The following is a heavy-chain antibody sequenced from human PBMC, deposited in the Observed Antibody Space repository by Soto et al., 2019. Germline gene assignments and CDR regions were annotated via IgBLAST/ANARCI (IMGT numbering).Heavy chain of an antibody. CDR2: VNPSGGNT. CDR3: ARGGLVVVVPAALDY. D-gene: IGHD2-21*02. J-gene: IGHJ4*02. Sequence: QVQLVQSGAEVKKPGASVKVSCKASGDTFTDYYIHWVRQAPGQGLEWMGTVNPSGGNTTYAKHFLGRMTMTRDTATSTLYMELTRLTSEDPAVYYCARGGLVVVVPAALDYWGQGTLVTVSS. CDR1: GDTFTDYY. V-gene: IGHV1-46*01.